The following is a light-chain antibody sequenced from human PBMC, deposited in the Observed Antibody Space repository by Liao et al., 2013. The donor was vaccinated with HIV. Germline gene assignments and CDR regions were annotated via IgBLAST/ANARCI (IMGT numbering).Light chain of an antibody. J-gene: IGLJ1*01. CDR1: SIGSKS. CDR3: KVWDSFSTFV. CDR2: YDS. Sequence: SYVLTQSPSASVAPGKTASITCGGDSIGSKSVHWYQRKPGQAPVLVIYYDSDRPSGIPERFSGSNSGNTATLTIRGTQAMDEAEYYCKVWDSFSTFVFGTGTKVTVL. V-gene: IGLV3-21*01.